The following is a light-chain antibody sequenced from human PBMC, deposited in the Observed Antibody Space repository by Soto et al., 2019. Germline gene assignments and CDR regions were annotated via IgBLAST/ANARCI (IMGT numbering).Light chain of an antibody. CDR1: QSVNSSS. V-gene: IGKV3-20*01. Sequence: EIVLTQSPGTLSLSPGERATLSCRASQSVNSSSVAWYQQKLGQAPRFLIFDASNRATGVPDRFSGSGSGTDFTLTISRLEPEDFAVYFCQQYGSTPCTFGQGTKLEIK. CDR3: QQYGSTPCT. J-gene: IGKJ2*02. CDR2: DAS.